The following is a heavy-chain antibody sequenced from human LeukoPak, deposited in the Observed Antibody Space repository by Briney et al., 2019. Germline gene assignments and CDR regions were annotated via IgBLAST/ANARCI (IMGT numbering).Heavy chain of an antibody. Sequence: SETLSLTCTTSGVSISRFYWSWVRQPPGKGLEWIGNIYSGVPTYFNPSLKSRVIISVDTSKNQFSLNLTSVSAADTAMYYCVQTTGWPGFDYWGQGILVTVSS. V-gene: IGHV4-4*09. CDR3: VQTTGWPGFDY. CDR1: GVSISRFY. D-gene: IGHD1-1*01. J-gene: IGHJ4*02. CDR2: IYSGVPT.